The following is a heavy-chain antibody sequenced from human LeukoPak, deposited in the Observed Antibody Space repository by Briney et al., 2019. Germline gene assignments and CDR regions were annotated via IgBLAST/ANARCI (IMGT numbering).Heavy chain of an antibody. J-gene: IGHJ4*02. V-gene: IGHV2-5*01. CDR2: IYWNDDK. CDR1: GFSLSTSGVG. D-gene: IGHD2-21*01. CDR3: AHSMWGSRAFDY. Sequence: SGPTLMKPTQILTLTCTFSGFSLSTSGVGVGWIRQPPGKALEWLALIYWNDDKRYSPSLKSRVTITKDTSKNQVVLTMPNMDPVDTATYYCAHSMWGSRAFDYWGQGTLVTVSS.